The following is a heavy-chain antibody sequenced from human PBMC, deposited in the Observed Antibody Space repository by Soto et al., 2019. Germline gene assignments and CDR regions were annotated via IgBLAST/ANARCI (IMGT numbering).Heavy chain of an antibody. CDR2: IDHSGSA. D-gene: IGHD7-27*01. Sequence: QVQLQESGPGLVKPSQTLSLTCTVSAGSIRSGDYYWTWIRQPPGKGLEWIGYIDHSGSAYYNPSPKSRATISIDPSNNRFSLKMTSVTAADTAVYYCAGELGTFYFDHWGQGTVVTVSS. J-gene: IGHJ4*02. CDR1: AGSIRSGDYY. CDR3: AGELGTFYFDH. V-gene: IGHV4-30-4*01.